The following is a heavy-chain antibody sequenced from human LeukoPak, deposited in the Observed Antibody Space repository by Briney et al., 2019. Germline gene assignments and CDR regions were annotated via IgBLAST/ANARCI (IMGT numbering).Heavy chain of an antibody. D-gene: IGHD3-3*01. CDR3: ARVDDFWSGYPPFPSDY. V-gene: IGHV1-18*01. CDR2: ISAYNGNT. CDR1: GYTFTNYG. J-gene: IGHJ4*02. Sequence: GASVKVSCKASGYTFTNYGISWVRQAPGQGLEWMGWISAYNGNTNYAQKLQGRVTMTTYTSTNTAYMELRSLRSDDTAVYYCARVDDFWSGYPPFPSDYWGQGTLVTVSS.